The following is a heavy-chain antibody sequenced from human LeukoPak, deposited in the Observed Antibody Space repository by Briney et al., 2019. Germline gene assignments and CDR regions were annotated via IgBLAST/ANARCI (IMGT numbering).Heavy chain of an antibody. CDR1: GFTFSSYS. CDR2: INHSGST. Sequence: GSLRLSGAASGFTFSSYSMNWVRQPPGKGLEWIGEINHSGSTNYNPSLKSRVTISVDTSKNQFSLKLSSVTAADTAVYYCARGPWYDFWSGYPPTSYYMDVWGTGTTVTVSS. CDR3: ARGPWYDFWSGYPPTSYYMDV. J-gene: IGHJ6*03. D-gene: IGHD3-3*01. V-gene: IGHV4-34*01.